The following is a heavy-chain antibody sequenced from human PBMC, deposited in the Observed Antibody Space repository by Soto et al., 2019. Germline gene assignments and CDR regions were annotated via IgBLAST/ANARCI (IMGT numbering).Heavy chain of an antibody. CDR2: MSSDGSKI. J-gene: IGHJ4*02. CDR3: AKDEAVGGTLGLFDY. V-gene: IGHV3-30*18. D-gene: IGHD1-26*01. CDR1: GFDFTYYA. Sequence: QVQLVESGGGAVQPGESLRLSCVASGFDFTYYAMHWVRQAPGKGLESVAVMSSDGSKIHHTDSVKGRFTISRDNSKNTRYLQMNSLGKEDTAVYFCAKDEAVGGTLGLFDYWGPATLVSVSS.